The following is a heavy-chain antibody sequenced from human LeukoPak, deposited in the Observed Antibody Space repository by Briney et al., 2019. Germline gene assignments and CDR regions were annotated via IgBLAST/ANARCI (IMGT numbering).Heavy chain of an antibody. J-gene: IGHJ4*02. D-gene: IGHD2-8*02. V-gene: IGHV3-30*02. CDR3: AKDGSWSCTD. CDR2: IAHHGSNK. Sequence: TGGSLRLSCAASGFTFSSYVIHWGRQGPGKGLEWVAYIAHHGSNKYYADSVKGRFTISRDNSKRTLYLQMNSLRADDTAVYYCAKDGSWSCTDWGQGTLVTVSS. CDR1: GFTFSSYV.